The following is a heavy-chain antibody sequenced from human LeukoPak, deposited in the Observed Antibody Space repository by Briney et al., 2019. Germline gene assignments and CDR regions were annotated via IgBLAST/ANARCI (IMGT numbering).Heavy chain of an antibody. CDR3: ARNYYGSGSYYGGANP. CDR1: GYTFTSYA. V-gene: IGHV1-3*01. D-gene: IGHD3-10*01. Sequence: ASVKVSCKASGYTFTSYAMHWVRQAPGQGLEWMGWINAGNGNTKYSQKFQGRVTITRDTSASTAYMELSSLRSEDTAVYYCARNYYGSGSYYGGANPWGQGTLVTVSS. CDR2: INAGNGNT. J-gene: IGHJ5*02.